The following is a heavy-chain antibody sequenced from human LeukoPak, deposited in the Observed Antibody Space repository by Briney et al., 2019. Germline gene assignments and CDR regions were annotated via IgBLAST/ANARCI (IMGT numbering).Heavy chain of an antibody. J-gene: IGHJ4*02. CDR1: GYTFTGYH. D-gene: IGHD6-13*01. Sequence: ASVKVSCKASGYTFTGYHIHWVRQAPGQGLEWMGRINPYSGDTNFAQKFQGRVTMTRDTSITTAYMDLSSLTHDDTAVYFGARDQGSLTRSWYTGYWGQGTQVTVSS. CDR2: INPYSGDT. V-gene: IGHV1-2*06. CDR3: ARDQGSLTRSWYTGY.